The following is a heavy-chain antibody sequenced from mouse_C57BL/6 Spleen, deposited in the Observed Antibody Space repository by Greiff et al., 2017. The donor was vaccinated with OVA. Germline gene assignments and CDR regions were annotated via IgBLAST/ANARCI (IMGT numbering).Heavy chain of an antibody. V-gene: IGHV1-39*01. J-gene: IGHJ3*01. CDR3: AREGDYDYDESFAY. Sequence: HLVESGPELVKPGASVKISCKASGYSFTDYNMNWVKQSNGKSLEWIGVINPNYGTTSYNQKFKGKATLTVDQSSSTAYMQLNSLTSEDSAVYYCAREGDYDYDESFAYWGQGTLVTVSA. CDR2: INPNYGTT. D-gene: IGHD2-4*01. CDR1: GYSFTDYN.